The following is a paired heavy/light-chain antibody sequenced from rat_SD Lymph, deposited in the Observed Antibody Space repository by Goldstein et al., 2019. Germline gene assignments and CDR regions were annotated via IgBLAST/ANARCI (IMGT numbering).Light chain of an antibody. CDR1: ESVRSS. V-gene: IGKV3S5*01. CDR3: QQSRNDPLYT. J-gene: IGKJ2-3*01. CDR2: GAS. Sequence: DIVLTQSPALAVSLGQRATISCRASESVRSSMHWYQQKSGQQPKLLIYGASNLASGVPARFSGSGSGTDFTFTIDPVEADDIATYYCQQSRNDPLYTFGAGTKLELK.
Heavy chain of an antibody. Sequence: EVQLVESGGGLVQPGRSLKLSCAASGFTFSNYYMAWVRQAPKKGLEWVATISISGSRTYYLDSVKGRFTISRDNAKSSLYLQMNSLKSEDTATYYCARHLTTYFDYWGQGVMVTVSS. V-gene: IGHV5-25*01. CDR3: ARHLTTYFDY. CDR2: ISISGSRT. D-gene: IGHD1-10*01. J-gene: IGHJ2*01. CDR1: GFTFSNYY.